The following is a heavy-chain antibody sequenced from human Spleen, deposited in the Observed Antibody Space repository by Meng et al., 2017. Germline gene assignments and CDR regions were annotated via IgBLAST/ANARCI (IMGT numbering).Heavy chain of an antibody. CDR2: IYYSGST. D-gene: IGHD3-22*01. CDR1: GGSVSSDRYY. Sequence: SETLSLNCTVSGGSVSSDRYYWRWIRQPPGKGLEWIGYIYYSGSTNYNPSLKSRVAISVNTSKNQFSMMLSSVTAADTAVYYCARTRRTSYYDSSGSVDYWGQGTLVTVSS. CDR3: ARTRRTSYYDSSGSVDY. V-gene: IGHV4-61*01. J-gene: IGHJ4*02.